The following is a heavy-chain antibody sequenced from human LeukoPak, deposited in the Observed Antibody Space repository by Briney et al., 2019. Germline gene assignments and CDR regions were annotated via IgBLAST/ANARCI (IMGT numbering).Heavy chain of an antibody. CDR1: GFTVSSNY. J-gene: IGHJ4*02. CDR3: ARTDSSGYFGY. CDR2: IYSGGST. D-gene: IGHD3-22*01. V-gene: IGHV3-53*01. Sequence: GGSLRFSCAASGFTVSSNYMSWVRQAPGKGLEWVSVIYSGGSTYYADSVKGRFTISRDNSKNTLYLQMNSLRAEDTAVYYCARTDSSGYFGYWGQGTLVTVSS.